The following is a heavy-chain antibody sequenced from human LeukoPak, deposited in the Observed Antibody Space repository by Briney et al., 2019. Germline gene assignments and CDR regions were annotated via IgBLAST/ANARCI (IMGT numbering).Heavy chain of an antibody. Sequence: GGSLRLSCAASGFTFSSYSMNWVRQAPGKGLEWVSSISSSSSYIYYADSVKGRFTISRDNAKNSLYLQMTSLRAEDTAVYYWARGAACSYTGIDYWGQGTLVTVSS. CDR1: GFTFSSYS. CDR2: ISSSSSYI. CDR3: ARGAACSYTGIDY. J-gene: IGHJ4*02. D-gene: IGHD6-13*01. V-gene: IGHV3-21*01.